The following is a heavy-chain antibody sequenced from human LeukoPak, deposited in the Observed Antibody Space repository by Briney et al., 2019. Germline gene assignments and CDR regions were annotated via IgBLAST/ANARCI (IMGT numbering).Heavy chain of an antibody. CDR3: ARSYGSGTYPFDY. Sequence: GGSLRLSCAASGFTFSDHYMDWVRQAPGKGLEWVGRTRKKVNSYTTEYAASVKGRFTISRDDSKNSLYLQMNSLKTTDTAVYYCARSYGSGTYPFDYWGQGTLVTVSS. CDR1: GFTFSDHY. CDR2: TRKKVNSYTT. J-gene: IGHJ4*02. V-gene: IGHV3-72*01. D-gene: IGHD3-10*01.